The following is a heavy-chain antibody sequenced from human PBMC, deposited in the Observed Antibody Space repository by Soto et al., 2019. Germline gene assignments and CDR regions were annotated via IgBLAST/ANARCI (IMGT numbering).Heavy chain of an antibody. CDR3: ARGRYYYDSSGYYYPYYFDY. J-gene: IGHJ4*02. D-gene: IGHD3-22*01. CDR2: ISAYNGNT. Sequence: ASVKVSCKASGYTFTSYGISWVRQAPGQGLEWMGWISAYNGNTNYAQKLQGRVTMTTDTSTSTAYMELSSLRSEDTAVYYCARGRYYYDSSGYYYPYYFDYWGQGTLVTVSS. V-gene: IGHV1-18*01. CDR1: GYTFTSYG.